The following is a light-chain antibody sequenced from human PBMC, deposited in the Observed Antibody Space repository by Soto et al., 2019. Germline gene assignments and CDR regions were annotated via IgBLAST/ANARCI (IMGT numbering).Light chain of an antibody. CDR2: GAS. Sequence: EIVLTQSPDTVSLSPGETATLSCRASQSVNSNYLAWYQHTPGQAPRLLIYGASNRATGIPDRFSGSGSGTDFSLTISRLEPEDFAVFYCQQYDNSITFGQGTRLEIE. CDR1: QSVNSNY. V-gene: IGKV3-20*01. J-gene: IGKJ5*01. CDR3: QQYDNSIT.